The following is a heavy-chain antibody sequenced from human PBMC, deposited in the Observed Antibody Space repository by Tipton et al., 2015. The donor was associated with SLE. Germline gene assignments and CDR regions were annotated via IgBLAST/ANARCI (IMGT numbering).Heavy chain of an antibody. D-gene: IGHD3-10*01. CDR3: ARDYGGALDY. Sequence: SLRLSCAASGSTFSSYGIHWVRQAPGKGLQWVAVISYDGSYKYYGGSVKGRFTISRDNSKNTLYLQMNSLRAEDTAVYYCARDYGGALDYWGQGTLVTVSS. CDR2: ISYDGSYK. V-gene: IGHV3-30*03. CDR1: GSTFSSYG. J-gene: IGHJ4*02.